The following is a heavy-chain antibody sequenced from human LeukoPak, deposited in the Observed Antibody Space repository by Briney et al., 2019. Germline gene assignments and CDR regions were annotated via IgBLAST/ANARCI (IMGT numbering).Heavy chain of an antibody. V-gene: IGHV3-7*03. D-gene: IGHD6-19*01. CDR1: GFTFSNYW. CDR3: ASITTHSSGWYAPPADY. J-gene: IGHJ4*02. Sequence: GGSLRLSCAASGFTFSNYWMSWVRQAPGKGLEWVANVKQDGSEEYYVDSVKGRFTISRDNSKNTLYLQMNSLRAEDTAVYYCASITTHSSGWYAPPADYWGQGTLVTVSS. CDR2: VKQDGSEE.